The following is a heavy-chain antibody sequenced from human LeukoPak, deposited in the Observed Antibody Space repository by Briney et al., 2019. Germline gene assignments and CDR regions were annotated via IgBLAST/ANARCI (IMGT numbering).Heavy chain of an antibody. J-gene: IGHJ4*02. CDR1: GGSISSGGYY. CDR3: ARGRVATTFDY. V-gene: IGHV4-30-2*01. CDR2: IYHSGST. Sequence: SETLSLTCTVSGGSISSGGYYWSWIRQPPGKGLEWIGYIYHSGSTYYNPSLKSRVTISVDRSKNQFSLKLSSVTAADTAVYYCARGRVATTFDYWGQGTLVTVSS. D-gene: IGHD5-12*01.